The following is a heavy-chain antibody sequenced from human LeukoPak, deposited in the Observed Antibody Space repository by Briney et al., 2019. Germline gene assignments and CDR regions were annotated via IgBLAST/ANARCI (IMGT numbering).Heavy chain of an antibody. CDR1: GGSISSSSYY. V-gene: IGHV4-39*07. Sequence: PSETLSLTCTVSGGSISSSSYYWGWIRQPPGKGLEWIGSIYYSGSTYYNPSLKSRVTISVDTSKNQFSLKLSSVTAADTAVYYCARVVGAIYYWGQGTLVTVSS. D-gene: IGHD1-26*01. CDR3: ARVVGAIYY. J-gene: IGHJ4*02. CDR2: IYYSGST.